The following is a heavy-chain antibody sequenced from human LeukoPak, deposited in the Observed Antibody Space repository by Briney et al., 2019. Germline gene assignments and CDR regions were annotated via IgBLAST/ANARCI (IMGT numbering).Heavy chain of an antibody. D-gene: IGHD1-14*01. CDR2: INHSGST. J-gene: IGHJ4*02. Sequence: SETLSLTCTVSGGSISSGGYYWSWIRQPPGKGLEWIGEINHSGSTNYNPSLKSRVTISVDTSKNQFSLKLSSVTAADTAVYYCARGREIAGLNFDYWGQGTLVTVSS. V-gene: IGHV4-39*07. CDR3: ARGREIAGLNFDY. CDR1: GGSISSGGYY.